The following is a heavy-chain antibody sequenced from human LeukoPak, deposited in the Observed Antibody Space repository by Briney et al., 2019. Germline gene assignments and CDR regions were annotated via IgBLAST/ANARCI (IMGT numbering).Heavy chain of an antibody. CDR1: GYTFTGYY. CDR2: INPNSGGT. CDR3: ARMKHDVGGWLGFDY. Sequence: ASVKVSCTASGYTFTGYYMHWVRQAPGQGLEWMGWINPNSGGTNYAQKFQGWVTMTRDTSISTAYMELSRLRSDDTAVYYCARMKHDVGGWLGFDYWGQGTLVTVSS. V-gene: IGHV1-2*04. J-gene: IGHJ4*02. D-gene: IGHD6-19*01.